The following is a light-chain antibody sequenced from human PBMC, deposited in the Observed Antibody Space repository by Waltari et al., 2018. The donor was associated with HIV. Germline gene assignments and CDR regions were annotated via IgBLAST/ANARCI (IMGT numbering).Light chain of an antibody. V-gene: IGLV3-21*02. CDR3: QVWDSTHYHRGV. Sequence: SDVLTQPPSVSVATGQTARITCVGNKMGSKRVQWYQQRPGQAPILVVYDDPERPSGIPERFSGSNSGNTATLTISRVDAGDEADYYCQVWDSTHYHRGVFGGGTNLTVL. CDR2: DDP. CDR1: KMGSKR. J-gene: IGLJ3*02.